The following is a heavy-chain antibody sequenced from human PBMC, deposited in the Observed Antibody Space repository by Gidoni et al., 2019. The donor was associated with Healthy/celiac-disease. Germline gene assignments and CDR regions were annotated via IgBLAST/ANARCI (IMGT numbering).Heavy chain of an antibody. CDR1: GGSISSYY. J-gene: IGHJ4*02. D-gene: IGHD5-12*01. CDR3: ARGRDGYNYGAFDY. Sequence: QVQLQESGPGLVKPSETLSLTCTVSGGSISSYYWSWIRQPPGKGLEWIGYIYYSGSTNYNPSLKSRVTISVDTSKNQFSLKLSSVTAADTAVYYCARGRDGYNYGAFDYWGQGTLVTVSS. V-gene: IGHV4-59*01. CDR2: IYYSGST.